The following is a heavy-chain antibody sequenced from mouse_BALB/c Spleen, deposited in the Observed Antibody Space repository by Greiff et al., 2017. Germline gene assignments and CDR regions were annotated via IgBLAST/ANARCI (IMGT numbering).Heavy chain of an antibody. CDR1: GYSFTSYW. J-gene: IGHJ2*01. Sequence: VQLQQSGRQLVRPGASVKISCKASGYSFTSYWMYWVKQRPGQGLEWIGMIDHSDSETRLHQKFKDKVTLTVDNSSSTAYMQLSSPTSEDSAVYYGAKSESGYDDYWGQGTTLTVSS. D-gene: IGHD2-14*01. V-gene: IGHV1S126*01. CDR2: IDHSDSET. CDR3: AKSESGYDDY.